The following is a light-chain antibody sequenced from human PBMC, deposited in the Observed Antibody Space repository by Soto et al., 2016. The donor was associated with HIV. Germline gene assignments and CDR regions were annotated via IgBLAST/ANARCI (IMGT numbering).Light chain of an antibody. J-gene: IGKJ2*03. Sequence: DIVMTQTPLSLSVTPGQPASISCKSNQSLIHSDGKTYLYWYLQKPGQPPHLLIYEVSKRFSGVPNRFSGSGSGTDFTLKISRVEAEDIGIYYCVETKXLPRFGQGTKLEIK. CDR3: VETKXLPR. CDR1: QSLIHSDGKTY. V-gene: IGKV2D-29*01. CDR2: EVS.